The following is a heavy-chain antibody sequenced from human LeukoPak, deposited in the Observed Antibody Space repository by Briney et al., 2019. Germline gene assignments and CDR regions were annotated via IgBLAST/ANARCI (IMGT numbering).Heavy chain of an antibody. Sequence: PGGSLRLSCAASGFTFDDYGMSWVRQAPGKGPEWVSVIFGGGSTYYTDSVKGRFSISRDDSWNTVYLQMNSLRAEDTAVYYCARGIGGGSGYYSNSDEWGQGTLVTVSS. D-gene: IGHD3-22*01. V-gene: IGHV3-53*01. J-gene: IGHJ4*02. CDR2: IFGGGST. CDR1: GFTFDDYG. CDR3: ARGIGGGSGYYSNSDE.